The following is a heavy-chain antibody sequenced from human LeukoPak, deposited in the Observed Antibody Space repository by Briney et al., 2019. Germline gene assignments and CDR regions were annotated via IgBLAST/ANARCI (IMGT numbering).Heavy chain of an antibody. J-gene: IGHJ6*03. V-gene: IGHV3-7*03. D-gene: IGHD2-2*02. Sequence: GGSLRLSCAASGFTLSDSWMSWVRQAPGKGLEWVANMNQDGSAKGYVDSVKGRFTISRDNAKNSLYLQMNSLRAEDTALYYCAKGVVVPAAIGVYYYYYMDVWGKGTTVTVSS. CDR3: AKGVVVPAAIGVYYYYYMDV. CDR1: GFTLSDSW. CDR2: MNQDGSAK.